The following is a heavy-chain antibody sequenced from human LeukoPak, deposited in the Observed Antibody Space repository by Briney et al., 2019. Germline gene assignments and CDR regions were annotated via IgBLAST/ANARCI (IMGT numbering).Heavy chain of an antibody. Sequence: GASVKVSCKPSGYTFTSYGISWVRPAPGQRLEWMGWISAYNGNTNYAQKLQGRVTMTTDTSTSTAYMELRSLRSDDTAVYYCARASSSPGKNWFDPWGQGTLVTVSS. D-gene: IGHD6-13*01. V-gene: IGHV1-18*01. CDR1: GYTFTSYG. CDR3: ARASSSPGKNWFDP. CDR2: ISAYNGNT. J-gene: IGHJ5*02.